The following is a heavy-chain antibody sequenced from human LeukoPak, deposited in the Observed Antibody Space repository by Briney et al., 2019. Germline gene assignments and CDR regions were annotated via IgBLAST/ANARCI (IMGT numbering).Heavy chain of an antibody. CDR2: IIPIFGTA. V-gene: IGHV1-69*13. CDR3: ARPSSGSSGYYVY. D-gene: IGHD3-22*01. J-gene: IGHJ4*01. CDR1: GGTFSSYV. Sequence: SVKVSCKASGGTFSSYVISWVRQAPGQGLEWMGGIIPIFGTANYAQKFQGRVTITADESTSTAYMELSSLRSEDTAVYYCARPSSGSSGYYVYGGEGTLVTVSS.